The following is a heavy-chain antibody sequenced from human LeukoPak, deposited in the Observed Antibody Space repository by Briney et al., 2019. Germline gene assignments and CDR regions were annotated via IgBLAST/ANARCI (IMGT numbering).Heavy chain of an antibody. CDR1: GLTVSSNC. V-gene: IGHV3-53*01. CDR2: IYSGGST. J-gene: IGHJ4*02. CDR3: ARRAGDYSHPYDY. Sequence: PGGSLRLSCAASGLTVSSNCMSWVRQAPGKGLEWVSFIYSGGSTYYADSVKGRFTISRDNSKNTVHLQMNSLRAEDTAMYYCARRAGDYSHPYDYWGQGTLVTVSS. D-gene: IGHD3-22*01.